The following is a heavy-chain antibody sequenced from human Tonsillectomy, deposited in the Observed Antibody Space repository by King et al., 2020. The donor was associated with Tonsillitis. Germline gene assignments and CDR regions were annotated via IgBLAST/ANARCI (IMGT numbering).Heavy chain of an antibody. CDR1: GGSISSYY. CDR2: IYYSGRT. Sequence: QLQESGPGLVKPSETLSLTCTVSGGSISSYYCSWIRQPPGKGLEWIGYIYYSGRTNYNPSLRSRVTISVDTSMNQFSLKLSSVTAADTAVYYCARTPTVTSAFDIWGQGTMVTVSS. J-gene: IGHJ3*02. CDR3: ARTPTVTSAFDI. D-gene: IGHD4-17*01. V-gene: IGHV4-59*01.